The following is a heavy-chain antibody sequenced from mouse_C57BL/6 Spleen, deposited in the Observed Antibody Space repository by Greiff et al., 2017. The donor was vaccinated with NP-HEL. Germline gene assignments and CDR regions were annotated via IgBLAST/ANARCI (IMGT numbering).Heavy chain of an antibody. CDR1: GFNIKDDY. D-gene: IGHD2-4*01. Sequence: EVKLMESGAELVRPGASVKLSCTASGFNIKDDYMHWVKQRPEQGLEWIGWIDPENGDTEYASKFQGKATITADTSSNTAYLQLSSLTSEDTAVYYCTLIYYDYDGYAMDYWGQGTSVTVSS. V-gene: IGHV14-4*01. J-gene: IGHJ4*01. CDR3: TLIYYDYDGYAMDY. CDR2: IDPENGDT.